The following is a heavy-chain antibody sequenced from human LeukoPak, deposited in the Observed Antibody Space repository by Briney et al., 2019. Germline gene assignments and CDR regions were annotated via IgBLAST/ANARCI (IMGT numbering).Heavy chain of an antibody. D-gene: IGHD3-22*01. V-gene: IGHV3-23*01. Sequence: GGSLRLSCAASGFTFSSYAISGVRQAPGKGLAWVSAISGIGGSTYYADSVKGRFTSSRDNSKPALYLQMNSLRAEDTAVYYCAKEPMRVGLNWFVPWGQGTLVTVSS. J-gene: IGHJ5*02. CDR3: AKEPMRVGLNWFVP. CDR1: GFTFSSYA. CDR2: ISGIGGST.